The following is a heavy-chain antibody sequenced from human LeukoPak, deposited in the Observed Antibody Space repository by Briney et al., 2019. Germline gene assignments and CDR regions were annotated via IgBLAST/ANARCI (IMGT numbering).Heavy chain of an antibody. D-gene: IGHD6-19*01. CDR2: INPNSGGT. J-gene: IGHJ4*02. V-gene: IGHV1-2*02. Sequence: ASVKVSCKASGYTFTGYYMHWVRQAPGQGLEWMGWINPNSGGTNYAQKFQGRVTMTRDTSISTAYMELSRLRSDDAAVYYCARGAGIAVAGIRFWGQGTLVTVSS. CDR1: GYTFTGYY. CDR3: ARGAGIAVAGIRF.